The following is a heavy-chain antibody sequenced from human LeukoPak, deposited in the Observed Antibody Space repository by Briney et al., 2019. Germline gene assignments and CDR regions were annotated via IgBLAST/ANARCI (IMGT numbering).Heavy chain of an antibody. Sequence: HPGGSLRLSCAASGFTFSTYTMNWVRQAPGKGLKWVSYISSSGSTIYYADSVKGRFTISRDNAKNSLYLQMNSLRAEDTAVYYCARESGYKGLGFDYWGQGTLVTVSS. CDR1: GFTFSTYT. D-gene: IGHD5-12*01. J-gene: IGHJ4*02. CDR2: ISSSGSTI. V-gene: IGHV3-48*01. CDR3: ARESGYKGLGFDY.